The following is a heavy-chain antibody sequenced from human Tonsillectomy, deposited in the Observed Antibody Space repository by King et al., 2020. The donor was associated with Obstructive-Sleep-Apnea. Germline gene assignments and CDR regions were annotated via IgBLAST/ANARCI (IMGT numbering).Heavy chain of an antibody. CDR2: IKQDGSEK. V-gene: IGHV3-7*01. CDR3: ARDGGGIYYDSSPYPFDY. Sequence: VQLVESGGGLGQPGGSLRLSLAASGFTFCRYWMSWVRPAPGRGRGWVANIKQDGSEKDYVDSVKGRFTISRDNAKNSLYLQMNSLRAEDTALYYCARDGGGIYYDSSPYPFDYWGRGTLVTVPS. CDR1: GFTFCRYW. J-gene: IGHJ4*02. D-gene: IGHD3-22*01.